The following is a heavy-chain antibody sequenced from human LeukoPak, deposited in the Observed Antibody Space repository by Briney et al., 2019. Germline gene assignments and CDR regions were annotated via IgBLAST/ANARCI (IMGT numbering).Heavy chain of an antibody. CDR2: IYYSGST. D-gene: IGHD3-3*01. Sequence: PSETLSLTCTVSGGSISSYYWSWIRQPPGKGLEWIGYIYYSGSTKYNPSLKSRGTISIDTSKNQFSLKLSSVTAADTAVYYCARRDFWSGYWDYWGQGALVTVSS. CDR1: GGSISSYY. J-gene: IGHJ4*02. CDR3: ARRDFWSGYWDY. V-gene: IGHV4-59*01.